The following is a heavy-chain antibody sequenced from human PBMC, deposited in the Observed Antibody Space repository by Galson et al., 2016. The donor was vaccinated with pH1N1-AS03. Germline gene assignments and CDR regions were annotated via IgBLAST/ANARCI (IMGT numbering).Heavy chain of an antibody. J-gene: IGHJ6*02. V-gene: IGHV5-10-1*01. D-gene: IGHD2-15*01. Sequence: QSGAEVKKPGESLTVSCETSQYKFSDYWVHWLRQVPGKGLEWLGRIDPSDSYIDYSPSFRGHVSIPVDRSISTAYLQWRSLRASDTAVYYCAAAKKGTPPIFFYYTVDVWGQGTTVIVSS. CDR1: QYKFSDYW. CDR3: AAAKKGTPPIFFYYTVDV. CDR2: IDPSDSYI.